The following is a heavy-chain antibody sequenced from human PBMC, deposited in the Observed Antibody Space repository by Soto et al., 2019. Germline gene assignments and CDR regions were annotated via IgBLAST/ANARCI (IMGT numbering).Heavy chain of an antibody. CDR3: ARDADSSGYIHY. J-gene: IGHJ4*02. CDR1: GGTFSSYA. V-gene: IGHV1-69*12. CDR2: IIPIFGTA. Sequence: QVQLVQSGAEVKKPGSSVKVSCKASGGTFSSYAISWVRQAPGQGLEWMGGIIPIFGTANYAQKFQGRVTIPADESTRTAYMELSSLRSEDTAVYYCARDADSSGYIHYWGQGTLVTVSS. D-gene: IGHD3-22*01.